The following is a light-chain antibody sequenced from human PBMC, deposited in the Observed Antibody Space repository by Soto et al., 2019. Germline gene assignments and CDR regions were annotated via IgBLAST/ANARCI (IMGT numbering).Light chain of an antibody. CDR1: SSNIGTNT. Sequence: QSVLTQPPSASETPGQRVTISCSGSSSNIGTNTVNWYQQLPGTAPKLLIYYNDNRPSGVPDRFSGSKSGTSASLAITGLQADDEADYYCQSYDSSLSGHVVFGGGTKLTVL. CDR2: YND. J-gene: IGLJ2*01. CDR3: QSYDSSLSGHVV. V-gene: IGLV1-44*01.